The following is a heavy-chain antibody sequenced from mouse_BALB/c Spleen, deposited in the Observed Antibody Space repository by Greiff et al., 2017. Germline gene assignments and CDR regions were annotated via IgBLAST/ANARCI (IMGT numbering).Heavy chain of an antibody. Sequence: DVQLVESGGGLVKPGGSLKLSCAASGFTFSSYAMSWVRQTPEKRLEWVASISSGGSTYYPDSVKGRFTISRDNARNILYLQMSSLRSEDTAMYYCAREDYYGRGDYWGQGTSVTVSS. V-gene: IGHV5-6-5*01. CDR3: AREDYYGRGDY. CDR1: GFTFSSYA. J-gene: IGHJ4*01. D-gene: IGHD1-1*01. CDR2: ISSGGST.